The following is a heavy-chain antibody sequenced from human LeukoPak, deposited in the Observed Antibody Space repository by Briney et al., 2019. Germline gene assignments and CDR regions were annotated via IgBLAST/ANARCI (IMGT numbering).Heavy chain of an antibody. Sequence: GGSLRLSCAASGFTFSTYAMSRVRRAPGKGLEWVSGISGSGGSTYYADSVKGRFTISRDNSNNTLYLQMNSLRAEDTAVYYCARDNVGYCSSPSCFLDYWGQGTLVTVSS. CDR3: ARDNVGYCSSPSCFLDY. CDR1: GFTFSTYA. D-gene: IGHD2-2*01. V-gene: IGHV3-23*01. CDR2: ISGSGGST. J-gene: IGHJ4*02.